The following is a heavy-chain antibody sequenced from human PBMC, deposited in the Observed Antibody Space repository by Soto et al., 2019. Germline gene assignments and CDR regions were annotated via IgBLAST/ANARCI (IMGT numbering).Heavy chain of an antibody. Sequence: QVQLQQWGAGLLKPSETLSLTCAVYGGSFSGYYWSWIRQPPGMGLEWIGEINHSGSTNYNPSLKSRVTISVDTSKNQFSLKLSSVTAADTAVYYCARGQSSLLLDCWGQGVLVTVSS. J-gene: IGHJ4*02. V-gene: IGHV4-34*01. CDR3: ARGQSSLLLDC. D-gene: IGHD2-8*02. CDR1: GGSFSGYY. CDR2: INHSGST.